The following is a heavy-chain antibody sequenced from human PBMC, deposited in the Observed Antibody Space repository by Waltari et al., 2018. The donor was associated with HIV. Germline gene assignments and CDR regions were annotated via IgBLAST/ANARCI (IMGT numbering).Heavy chain of an antibody. CDR1: GGSISSSSYY. J-gene: IGHJ3*02. CDR2: IYYSGST. D-gene: IGHD3-22*01. Sequence: QLQLQESGPGLVKPSETLSLTCTVSGGSISSSSYYWGWIRQPPGKGLEWIGSIYYSGSTDYNPSLKSRVTISVDTSKNQFSLKLSSVTAADTAVYYCARHWYYYYDSSGLGAFDIWGQGTMVTVSS. CDR3: ARHWYYYYDSSGLGAFDI. V-gene: IGHV4-39*01.